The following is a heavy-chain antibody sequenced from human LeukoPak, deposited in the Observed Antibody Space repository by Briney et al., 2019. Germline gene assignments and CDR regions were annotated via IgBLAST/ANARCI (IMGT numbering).Heavy chain of an antibody. CDR3: ARPLAVTTSYPAFDI. CDR2: IYYSGST. CDR1: GGSISSDNYY. D-gene: IGHD4-17*01. Sequence: PETLSLTCTVSGGSISSDNYYWGWIRQPPGKGLEFIGSIYYSGSTYYNPSLKSRVTISVDTSKNQFSLKLSSVTAADTAVYYCARPLAVTTSYPAFDIWGQGTMVTVSS. J-gene: IGHJ3*02. V-gene: IGHV4-39*07.